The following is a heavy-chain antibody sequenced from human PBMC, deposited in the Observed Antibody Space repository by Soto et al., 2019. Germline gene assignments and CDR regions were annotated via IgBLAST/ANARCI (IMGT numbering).Heavy chain of an antibody. CDR2: ISAYNGNT. J-gene: IGHJ4*02. D-gene: IGHD3-22*01. CDR1: GYPFSSYV. V-gene: IGHV1-18*01. CDR3: ARGQYFHDTSAFPLHY. Sequence: ASLKVSCKSSGYPFSSYVISWVRQAPGQGLEWMGWISAYNGNTNYAQKLQGRVTMTTDTSTSTAYMELRSLRSDDTAVYYCARGQYFHDTSAFPLHYWGQGSLVTVCS.